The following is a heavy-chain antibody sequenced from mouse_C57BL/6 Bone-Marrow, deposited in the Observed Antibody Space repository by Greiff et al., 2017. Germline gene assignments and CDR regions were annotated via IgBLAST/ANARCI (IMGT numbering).Heavy chain of an antibody. CDR1: DSEVFPIAY. V-gene: IGHV15-2*01. J-gene: IGHJ1*03. D-gene: IGHD1-1*01. CDR3: ARPYYGSSYGGYFDV. CDR2: ILPSIGRT. Sequence: QVQLQQSGSELRSPGSSVKLSCKDFDSEVFPIAYMSWVRQKPGHGFEWIGGILPSIGRTIYGEKFEDKATLDADTLSNTAYLELNSLTSEDSAIYYCARPYYGSSYGGYFDVWGTGTTVTVSS.